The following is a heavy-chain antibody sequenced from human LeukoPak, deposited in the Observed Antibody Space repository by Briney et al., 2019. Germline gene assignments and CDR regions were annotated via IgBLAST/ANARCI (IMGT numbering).Heavy chain of an antibody. Sequence: GASVKVSCEASGGTFSSYAISWVRQAPGQGLEWMGGIIPIFGTANYAQKFQGRVTITADESTSTAYMELSSLRSEDTAVYYCARGGRRNYDSSGYNWFDPWGQGTLVTVSS. CDR3: ARGGRRNYDSSGYNWFDP. CDR2: IIPIFGTA. D-gene: IGHD3-22*01. J-gene: IGHJ5*02. CDR1: GGTFSSYA. V-gene: IGHV1-69*13.